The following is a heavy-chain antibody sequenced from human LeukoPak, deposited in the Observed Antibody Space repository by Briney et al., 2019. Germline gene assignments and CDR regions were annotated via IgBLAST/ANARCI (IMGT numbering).Heavy chain of an antibody. Sequence: PGGSLRLSCGASGFTFDDYWMSWVRQAPGQGLEWVANINQDGSEKYYLDSAKGRFTISRDNAKNSLYLQMNSLRAEDTAVYYCARDVPAYCGGDCFFNAFDIWGQGTMVTVSS. V-gene: IGHV3-7*01. CDR2: INQDGSEK. D-gene: IGHD2-21*02. CDR1: GFTFDDYW. J-gene: IGHJ3*02. CDR3: ARDVPAYCGGDCFFNAFDI.